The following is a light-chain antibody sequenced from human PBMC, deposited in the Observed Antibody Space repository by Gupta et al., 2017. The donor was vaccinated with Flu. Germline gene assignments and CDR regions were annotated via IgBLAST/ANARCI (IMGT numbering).Light chain of an antibody. CDR3: ASYTTTDTWV. J-gene: IGLJ3*02. V-gene: IGLV2-14*01. CDR2: EVT. Sequence: QSALPQSASVPGSPDPSLTISFPAPSSDVGGYNYVSWYQQHPGKAPKLMIYEVTDRPSGVSSRFSGSKSGNTASLTISGLQAEDEADYFCASYTTTDTWVFGGGTKLTVL. CDR1: SSDVGGYNY.